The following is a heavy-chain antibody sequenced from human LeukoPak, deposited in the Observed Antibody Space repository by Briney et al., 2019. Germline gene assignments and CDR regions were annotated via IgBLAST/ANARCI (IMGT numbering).Heavy chain of an antibody. J-gene: IGHJ4*02. Sequence: GGSLRLSCGASGFTFSSYGMHWVRQAPGKGQEWVAVIWYDGSNKYYADSVKGRFTISRDNSKNTLCLQMNSLRAEDTAVYYCAKDEYYALDYWGQGTLVTVSS. CDR2: IWYDGSNK. CDR1: GFTFSSYG. CDR3: AKDEYYALDY. D-gene: IGHD2-2*01. V-gene: IGHV3-33*06.